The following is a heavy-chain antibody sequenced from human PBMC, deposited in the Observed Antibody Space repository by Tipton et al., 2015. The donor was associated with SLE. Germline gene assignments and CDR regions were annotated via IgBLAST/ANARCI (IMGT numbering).Heavy chain of an antibody. CDR3: ARDEYRYDGTGYHLLGHFDY. J-gene: IGHJ4*02. CDR1: GDSISSSSYY. D-gene: IGHD3-22*01. V-gene: IGHV4-39*07. CDR2: VFSGGNA. Sequence: TLSLTCIVSGDSISSSSYYWGWIRQPPGKGLEWIGSVFSGGNAYYNPSLKSRVTVSVDTSENQFSVKLRSVTAADTAVYYCARDEYRYDGTGYHLLGHFDYWGQGTLVTVSS.